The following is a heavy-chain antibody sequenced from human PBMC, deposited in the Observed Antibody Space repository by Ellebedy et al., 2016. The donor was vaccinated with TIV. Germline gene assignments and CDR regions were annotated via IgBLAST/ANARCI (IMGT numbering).Heavy chain of an antibody. CDR3: ARDPQPCRRDRCLVGATRYGMDV. CDR2: IIPILGKA. J-gene: IGHJ6*02. Sequence: AASVKVSCKASGGTFSSYGISWVRQAPGQGLEWMGGIIPILGKANYAQKFQGRVTITADESTSTAYMELSSLRSDDTAVYYCARDPQPCRRDRCLVGATRYGMDVWGQGTTVTVSS. D-gene: IGHD1-26*01. CDR1: GGTFSSYG. V-gene: IGHV1-69*10.